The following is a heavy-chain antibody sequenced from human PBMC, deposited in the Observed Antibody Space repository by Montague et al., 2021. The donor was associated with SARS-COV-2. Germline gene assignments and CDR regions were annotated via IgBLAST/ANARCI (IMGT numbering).Heavy chain of an antibody. CDR3: ARGLDP. Sequence: SETLSLTCTVSGGSISGSSYYWGWIRQPPGKGLVWIGSIYYSGSTYYNPSLKSRVTISVDTSKNQFSLKLSSVTAADTAVYYCARGLDPWGQGTLVTVSS. V-gene: IGHV4-39*01. CDR1: GGSISGSSYY. CDR2: IYYSGST. J-gene: IGHJ5*02.